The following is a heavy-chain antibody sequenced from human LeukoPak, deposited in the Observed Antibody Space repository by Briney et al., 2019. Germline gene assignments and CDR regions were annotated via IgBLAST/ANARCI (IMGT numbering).Heavy chain of an antibody. CDR2: FKSDGSST. CDR1: GFTFSSHW. CDR3: AKSDWFDP. Sequence: GGSLRLSCTASGFTFSSHWMHWVRQAPGKGLVWVSRFKSDGSSTSFADSVKGRFTISRDNAKNTVYLQMSSLRDEDTAVYYRAKSDWFDPWGQGTLVTVSS. V-gene: IGHV3-74*01. J-gene: IGHJ5*02.